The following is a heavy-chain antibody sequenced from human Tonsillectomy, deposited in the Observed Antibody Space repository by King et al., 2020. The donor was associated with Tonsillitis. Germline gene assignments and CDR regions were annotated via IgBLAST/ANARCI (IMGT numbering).Heavy chain of an antibody. CDR1: GGSISSYY. CDR3: ARAPTGPYWYFDL. J-gene: IGHJ2*01. Sequence: QLQESGPGLVKPSETLSLTCTVSGGSISSYYWSWIRPSPGKGLEWIGYMFYSGSTKYNPSLKSRVTISLDTSKNQFSLKLNSVTAADTAVYYCARAPTGPYWYFDLWGRGTLVTVSS. V-gene: IGHV4-59*01. D-gene: IGHD1-1*01. CDR2: MFYSGST.